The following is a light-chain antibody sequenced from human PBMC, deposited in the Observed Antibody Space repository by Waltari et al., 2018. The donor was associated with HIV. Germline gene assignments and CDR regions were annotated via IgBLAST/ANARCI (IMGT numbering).Light chain of an antibody. J-gene: IGKJ4*01. CDR1: QSISNY. CDR3: QQSYSTPLI. Sequence: IQMTQSPSSLPASVGDRVTSPCRPSQSISNYLNWYQQKPGKAPKLLIYAASSLQSGVPSRFSGSGSGTDFTLTITSLQPEDFATYYCQQSYSTPLIFGGGTKVEIK. V-gene: IGKV1-39*01. CDR2: AAS.